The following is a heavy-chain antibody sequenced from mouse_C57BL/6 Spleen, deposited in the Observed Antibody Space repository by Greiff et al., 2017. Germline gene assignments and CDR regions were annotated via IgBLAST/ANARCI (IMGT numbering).Heavy chain of an antibody. D-gene: IGHD2-5*01. CDR1: GYTFTEYT. CDR2: FYPGSGSI. V-gene: IGHV1-62-2*01. CDR3: ARHEDAYYSNPAWFAY. Sequence: VKLMESGAELVKPGASVKLSCKASGYTFTEYTIHWVKQRSGQGLEWIGWFYPGSGSIKYNEKFKDKATLTADKSSSTVYMERSRLTSEDSAVYFCARHEDAYYSNPAWFAYWGQGTLVTVSA. J-gene: IGHJ3*01.